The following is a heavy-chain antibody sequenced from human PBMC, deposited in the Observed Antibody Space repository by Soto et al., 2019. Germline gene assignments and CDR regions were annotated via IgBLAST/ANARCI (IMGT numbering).Heavy chain of an antibody. Sequence: SETLSLTCTVSGGSISSGGYYWSWIRQHPGKGLEWIGYIYYSGSTYYNPSLKSRVTISVDTSKNQFSLKLSSVTAADTAVYYCARLSEQWLTRGAFDIWGQGTMVTVSS. V-gene: IGHV4-31*03. CDR1: GGSISSGGYY. CDR2: IYYSGST. D-gene: IGHD6-19*01. CDR3: ARLSEQWLTRGAFDI. J-gene: IGHJ3*02.